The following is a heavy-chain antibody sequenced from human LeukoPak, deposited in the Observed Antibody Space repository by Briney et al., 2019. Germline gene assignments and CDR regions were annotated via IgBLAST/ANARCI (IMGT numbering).Heavy chain of an antibody. CDR2: ISYTGTYI. D-gene: IGHD1-26*01. J-gene: IGHJ4*02. CDR1: AFSLNAYH. CDR3: VRDRGTYRPIDY. V-gene: IGHV3-21*04. Sequence: GGSLRLSCAASAFSLNAYHMNWVRQAPGKGLEWVSSISYTGTYIYYADSVKGRFTISRDNAQNSLYLQMNSLRAEDTAIYYCVRDRGTYRPIDYWGQGTLVTVSS.